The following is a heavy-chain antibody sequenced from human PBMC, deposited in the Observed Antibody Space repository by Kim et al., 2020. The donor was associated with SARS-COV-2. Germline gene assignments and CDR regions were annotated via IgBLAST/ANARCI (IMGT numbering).Heavy chain of an antibody. J-gene: IGHJ4*02. V-gene: IGHV3-9*01. D-gene: IGHD6-19*01. CDR3: AKDILSRFSSLPLAGGDFDC. Sequence: GGSLRLSCAAPGFTFDDYGMHWVRQAPGKGLEWVSSISWNSGKIQYADSVKGRFTISRENAKNSLYLQMNSLIIEDTAFYYCAKDILSRFSSLPLAGGDFDCWGQGALVIVSS. CDR2: ISWNSGKI. CDR1: GFTFDDYG.